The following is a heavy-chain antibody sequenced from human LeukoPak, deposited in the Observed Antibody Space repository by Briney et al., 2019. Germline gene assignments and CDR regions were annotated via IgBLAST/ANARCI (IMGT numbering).Heavy chain of an antibody. V-gene: IGHV3-53*01. J-gene: IGHJ4*02. D-gene: IGHD2-21*02. CDR3: AATTCGGDCYSEY. Sequence: GGSLRLSCEVSGFTVSDNYMSWVRQAPGKGLEWVSVIYSGGSTYYADSVKGRFTISRDNSKNTLYLQMNSLRVEDTAVYYCAATTCGGDCYSEYWGQGILVTVSS. CDR2: IYSGGST. CDR1: GFTVSDNY.